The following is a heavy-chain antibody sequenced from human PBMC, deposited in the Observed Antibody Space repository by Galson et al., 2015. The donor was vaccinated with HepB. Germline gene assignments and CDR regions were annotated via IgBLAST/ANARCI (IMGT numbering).Heavy chain of an antibody. CDR1: GFTFTNYA. CDR3: AKRLHYDSTGYYRRGYFDY. D-gene: IGHD3-22*01. V-gene: IGHV3-23*01. J-gene: IGHJ4*02. Sequence: SLRLSCAASGFTFTNYAMTWVRQAPGKGLEWVSAVKGDGISTYYANSVKGRFTISRDNSKNTLFLQMNSLRAEDTAVYYCAKRLHYDSTGYYRRGYFDYWGQGTRVTVSS. CDR2: VKGDGIST.